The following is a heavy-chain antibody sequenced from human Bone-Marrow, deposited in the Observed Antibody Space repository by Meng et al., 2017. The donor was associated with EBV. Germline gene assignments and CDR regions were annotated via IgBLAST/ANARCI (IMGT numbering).Heavy chain of an antibody. CDR1: GGSISSGDYS. CDR3: ARGNTFPEYYFGY. J-gene: IGHJ4*02. V-gene: IGHV4-30-2*01. Sequence: QLQLQESGSGLVKLSQTLSLTCAVSGGSISSGDYSWSWIRQPPGKGLEWIGNIYHSGSTFYNSSLNSRVTISVDRSKNQFSLKLTSVTAADTAVYYCARGNTFPEYYFGYWGQGTLVTVSS. CDR2: IYHSGST. D-gene: IGHD2/OR15-2a*01.